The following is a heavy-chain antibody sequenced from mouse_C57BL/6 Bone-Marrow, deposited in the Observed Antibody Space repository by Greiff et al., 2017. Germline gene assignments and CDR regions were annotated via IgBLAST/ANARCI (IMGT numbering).Heavy chain of an antibody. CDR3: ASQIYYDYAGFYYAMDY. J-gene: IGHJ4*01. CDR2: ISSGGSYT. V-gene: IGHV5-6*01. D-gene: IGHD2-4*01. Sequence: EVKVVESGGDLVKPGGSLKLSCAASGFTFSSYGMSWVRQTPDKRLEWVATISSGGSYTYYPDSVKGRFTISRDNAKNTLYLKMSSLTSEYTAMYYYASQIYYDYAGFYYAMDYWGQGTSVTVSS. CDR1: GFTFSSYG.